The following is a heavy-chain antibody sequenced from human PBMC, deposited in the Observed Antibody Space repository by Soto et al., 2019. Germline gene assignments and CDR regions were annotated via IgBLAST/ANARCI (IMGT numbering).Heavy chain of an antibody. CDR3: ARGGYSYGIWFDP. D-gene: IGHD5-18*01. CDR2: IYHSGST. J-gene: IGHJ5*02. Sequence: SETLSLTCAVSGGSISSGGYSWSWIRQPPGKGLEWIGYIYHSGSTYYNPSLKSRVTISVDRSKNQFSLKLSSVTAADTAVYYCARGGYSYGIWFDPWGQGTLVTV. CDR1: GGSISSGGYS. V-gene: IGHV4-30-2*01.